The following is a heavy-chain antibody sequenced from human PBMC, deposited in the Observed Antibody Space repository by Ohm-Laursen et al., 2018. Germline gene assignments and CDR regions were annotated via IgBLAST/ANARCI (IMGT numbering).Heavy chain of an antibody. D-gene: IGHD5-12*01. Sequence: SLRLSCAASGFTFSDYYMSWIRQAPGKGLEWVAYIGSSGTTIYYADSVQGRFTISRDNAKNSLYLQINSLRVEDTAVYYCARRVAYDRGEFDYWGLGTLVTVSS. V-gene: IGHV3-11*01. CDR2: IGSSGTTI. CDR3: ARRVAYDRGEFDY. CDR1: GFTFSDYY. J-gene: IGHJ4*02.